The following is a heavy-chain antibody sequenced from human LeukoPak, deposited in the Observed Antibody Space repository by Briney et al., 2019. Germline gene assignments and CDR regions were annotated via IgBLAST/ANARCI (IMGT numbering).Heavy chain of an antibody. CDR1: GYSFTSYW. J-gene: IGHJ4*02. V-gene: IGHV5-51*01. D-gene: IGHD2-2*01. Sequence: GASLKISCKGSGYSFTSYWIGWVRQMPGKGLEWMGIIYPGDSDTRYSPSFQGQVTISADKSISTAYLQWSSLKASDTAMYYCARHVIVVVPAAMEGIQYYFDYWGQGTLVTVSS. CDR3: ARHVIVVVPAAMEGIQYYFDY. CDR2: IYPGDSDT.